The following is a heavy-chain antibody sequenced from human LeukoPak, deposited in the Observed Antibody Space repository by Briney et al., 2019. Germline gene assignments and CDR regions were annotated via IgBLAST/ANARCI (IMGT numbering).Heavy chain of an antibody. J-gene: IGHJ6*03. CDR2: INHSGST. Sequence: PSETLSLTCAVYGGSFSGYYWSWIRQPPGKGLEWIGEINHSGSTNYNPSLKSRVTISVDTSKNQFSLKLSSVTAADTAVYYCARRMVRGVIYYYYYYMDVWGKGTTVTISS. D-gene: IGHD3-10*01. V-gene: IGHV4-34*01. CDR3: ARRMVRGVIYYYYYYMDV. CDR1: GGSFSGYY.